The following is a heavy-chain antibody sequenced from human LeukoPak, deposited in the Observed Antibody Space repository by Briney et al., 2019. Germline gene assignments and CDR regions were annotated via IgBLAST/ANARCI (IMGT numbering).Heavy chain of an antibody. CDR1: GFTLTSYA. V-gene: IGHV3-23*01. J-gene: IGHJ4*02. CDR2: ICGRGGNT. CDR3: AKGSGDSCFSPLDS. D-gene: IGHD2-15*01. Sequence: GGSLRLSCAASGFTLTSYAMSWVRQAPGKGLEWVSLICGRGGNTYYADSVKGRFTISRDNSKNTLSLQMNSLRAEDTAVYYCAKGSGDSCFSPLDSWGQGTLVTVSS.